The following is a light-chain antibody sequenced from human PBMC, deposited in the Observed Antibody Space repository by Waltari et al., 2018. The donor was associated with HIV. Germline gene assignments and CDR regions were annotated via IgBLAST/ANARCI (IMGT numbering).Light chain of an antibody. CDR1: ENIGNW. Sequence: DIEMTQSPSTLSASVGDTVTITCRTSENIGNWLAWYQMKPGKAPDLLIYRASTLKSGVPSRFSGRGSGTEFALTVRGLQPDDFRTFFCQQYNVYPWTFGQGTRVDLK. V-gene: IGKV1-5*03. J-gene: IGKJ1*01. CDR3: QQYNVYPWT. CDR2: RAS.